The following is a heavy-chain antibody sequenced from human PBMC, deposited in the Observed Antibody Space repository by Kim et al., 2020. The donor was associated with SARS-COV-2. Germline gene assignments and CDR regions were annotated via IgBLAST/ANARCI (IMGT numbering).Heavy chain of an antibody. J-gene: IGHJ6*02. CDR2: ISAYNGNT. CDR1: GYTFTSYG. Sequence: ASVKVSCKASGYTFTSYGISWVRQAPGQGLEWMGWISAYNGNTNYAQKLQGRVTMTTDTSTSTAYMELRSLGSDDTAVYYCARDPSYYGMDVWGQGTTVTVSS. CDR3: ARDPSYYGMDV. V-gene: IGHV1-18*01.